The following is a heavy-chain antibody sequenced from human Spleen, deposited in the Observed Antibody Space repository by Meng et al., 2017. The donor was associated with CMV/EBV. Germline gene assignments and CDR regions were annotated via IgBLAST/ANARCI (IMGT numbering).Heavy chain of an antibody. CDR3: ASGTPGRSYCDY. J-gene: IGHJ4*02. D-gene: IGHD2-15*01. CDR2: FVNYVDT. CDR1: GYTFGSYG. Sequence: QVHLLQSGPEVKKPGAPVRCSCKASGYTFGSYGICWVRQAPGQGLEWMGWFVNYVDTYPAPKFQGRVNMTTDTHTNTAFMELRSLTSDDTAVYYCASGTPGRSYCDYWGQGTLVTVSS. V-gene: IGHV1-18*01.